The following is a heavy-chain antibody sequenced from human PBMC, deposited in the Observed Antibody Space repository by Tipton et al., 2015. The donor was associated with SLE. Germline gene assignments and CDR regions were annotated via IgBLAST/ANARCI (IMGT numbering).Heavy chain of an antibody. J-gene: IGHJ4*02. D-gene: IGHD2-21*01. CDR3: AREGISYCGGDCHGSFDY. CDR1: GDSMNSGVYY. V-gene: IGHV4-61*02. Sequence: TLSLTCTVSGDSMNSGVYYWSWLRQPAGKGLEWIGRIFSSGNTIYNPSLKSRVTISEDTSKNQFSLRLSSVTAADTAVYYCAREGISYCGGDCHGSFDYWGQGSPVTVSS. CDR2: IFSSGNT.